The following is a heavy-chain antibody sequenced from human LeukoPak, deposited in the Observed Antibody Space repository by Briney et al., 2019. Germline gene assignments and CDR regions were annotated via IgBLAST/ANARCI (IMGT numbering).Heavy chain of an antibody. J-gene: IGHJ4*02. D-gene: IGHD3-10*01. V-gene: IGHV3-49*04. Sequence: GGSLRLSCTASGFTFGDYAMSWVRQAPGKGLEWVGFIRSKAYGGTTEYAASVKGRFTISRDDSKSIAYLQMNSLKTEDTAVYYCTRDASGSYYNSYFDYWGQGTLVTVSS. CDR1: GFTFGDYA. CDR2: IRSKAYGGTT. CDR3: TRDASGSYYNSYFDY.